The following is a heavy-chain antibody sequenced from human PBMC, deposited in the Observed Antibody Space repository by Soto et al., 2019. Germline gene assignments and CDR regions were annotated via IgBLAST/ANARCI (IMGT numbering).Heavy chain of an antibody. CDR2: IKSKTTGGTI. J-gene: IGHJ5*02. V-gene: IGHV3-15*07. D-gene: IGHD3-9*01. Sequence: GGSLRLSCAASGLTFSNFWMNWVRQAPGKGLEWVGRIKSKTTGGTIEYAAPLKGRCTISRDDSQDTVFLELSSLRSEDTAVYYCARDANLSELRYFDWPRGWFDPWGQGTLVTVSS. CDR3: ARDANLSELRYFDWPRGWFDP. CDR1: GLTFSNFW.